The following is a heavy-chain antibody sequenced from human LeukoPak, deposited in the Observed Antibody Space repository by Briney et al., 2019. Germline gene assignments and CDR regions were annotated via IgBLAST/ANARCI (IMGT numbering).Heavy chain of an antibody. CDR2: IYTSGSN. CDR1: GGSISSAY. Sequence: SESLSHTCTVPGGSISSAYWRWIRQTPGKGLEWIGYIYTSGSNHYNPPLKSRVTISGYTSKNQFSLKLSSVTAADTAVYYCARQKAGNCFDPWGQGTPVTVSS. V-gene: IGHV4-4*09. J-gene: IGHJ5*02. CDR3: ARQKAGNCFDP. D-gene: IGHD6-19*01.